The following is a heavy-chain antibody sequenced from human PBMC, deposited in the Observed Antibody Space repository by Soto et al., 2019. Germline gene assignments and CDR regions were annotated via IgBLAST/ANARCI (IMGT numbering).Heavy chain of an antibody. Sequence: SETLSLTCTVSGGSISSYYWSWIRQPPGKGLEWIGYIYNSGNTNYNPSLKSRVTISEDTSKNQLSLKLNYVTAADTAVYYCERPFAGDYAFDICGQGTKVTVSS. CDR2: IYNSGNT. J-gene: IGHJ3*02. D-gene: IGHD4-17*01. V-gene: IGHV4-59*08. CDR1: GGSISSYY. CDR3: ERPFAGDYAFDI.